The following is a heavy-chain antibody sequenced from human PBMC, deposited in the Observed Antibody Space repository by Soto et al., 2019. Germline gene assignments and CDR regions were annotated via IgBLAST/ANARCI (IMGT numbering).Heavy chain of an antibody. CDR3: ARGRGEIQGP. D-gene: IGHD3-16*01. J-gene: IGHJ5*02. CDR1: GGSFSDNY. V-gene: IGHV4-34*01. CDR2: INHSGST. Sequence: SETLSLTCAVYGGSFSDNYWSWIRQPPGKGLEWLGEINHSGSTNHNPSLKSRVTIVADTSKKQFSLKLSSVTAADTVVYYCARGRGEIQGPWGQGTLVTVSS.